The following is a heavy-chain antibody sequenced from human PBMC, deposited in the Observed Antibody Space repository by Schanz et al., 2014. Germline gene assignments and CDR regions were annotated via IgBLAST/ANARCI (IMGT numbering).Heavy chain of an antibody. CDR1: GYSLIHLT. CDR2: FERVDSEP. CDR3: STSGEDLEPTPNY. J-gene: IGHJ4*02. Sequence: QVHLVQSGAEVEEPGASVKVSCKVSGYSLIHLTLYWVRQAHGKGLEWLGGFERVDSEPIYAPRFQGRVTMTKDSSTDTAYLEVTGLRSEDTAIYFCSTSGEDLEPTPNYWGQGTRITVSS. V-gene: IGHV1-24*01. D-gene: IGHD1-26*01.